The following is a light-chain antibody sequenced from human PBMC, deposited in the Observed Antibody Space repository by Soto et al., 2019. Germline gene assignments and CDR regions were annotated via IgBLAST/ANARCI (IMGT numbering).Light chain of an antibody. CDR1: QSVSSNY. V-gene: IGKV3-20*01. CDR2: GAS. J-gene: IGKJ3*01. Sequence: EIVLTQSPGTLSVSPGERVTLSCRASQSVSSNYLAWYQQRPGQAPRLLIFGASYRATGIPDRFSGSGSGTDFTLNISRLEPEDFAVYYCQQYSSSPPEFTFGPGTKVDSK. CDR3: QQYSSSPPEFT.